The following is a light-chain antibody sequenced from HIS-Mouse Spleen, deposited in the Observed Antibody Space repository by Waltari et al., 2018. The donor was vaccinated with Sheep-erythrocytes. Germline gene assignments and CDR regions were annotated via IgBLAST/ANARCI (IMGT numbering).Light chain of an antibody. J-gene: IGKJ3*01. Sequence: DIEITQSLYSLSASVGDRLTISCRPSQSISSYLQWYQQKPGKAPKLLIYGASSLESGVPSRFSGSGSGTDFTLTISSLQPEDFATYYCQQSYSTPQCTFGPGTKVDIK. V-gene: IGKV1-39*01. CDR2: GAS. CDR1: QSISSY. CDR3: QQSYSTPQCT.